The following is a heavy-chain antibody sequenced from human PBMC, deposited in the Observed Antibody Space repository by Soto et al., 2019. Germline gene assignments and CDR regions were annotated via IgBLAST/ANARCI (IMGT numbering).Heavy chain of an antibody. V-gene: IGHV1-18*01. Sequence: QVQLVQSGPEVKKPGASVKLSCKASGYNLYKYGITWVRQAPGQGLEWMGWISASSGNTYYAQKLQGRVTMTKDASSRTSYMELMIVTSDDTAMYYCVRYDYGERLPSVVFDYWSQGTLVVVSS. J-gene: IGHJ4*02. D-gene: IGHD4-17*01. CDR3: VRYDYGERLPSVVFDY. CDR1: GYNLYKYG. CDR2: ISASSGNT.